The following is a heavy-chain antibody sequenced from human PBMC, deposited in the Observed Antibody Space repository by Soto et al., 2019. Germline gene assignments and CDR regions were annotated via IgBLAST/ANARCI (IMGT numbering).Heavy chain of an antibody. CDR1: GGSISSGDYY. V-gene: IGHV4-30-4*01. Sequence: QVQLQESGPGLVKPSQTLSLTCTVSGGSISSGDYYWSWIRQPPGKGLEWIGYIYYSGSTYYNPSLKSRVTISVDTSKNQFSLKLSSVTAADTAVYYCARDWSGSYDFWSGYAPLYYYYGMDVWGQGTTVTVSS. CDR2: IYYSGST. J-gene: IGHJ6*02. CDR3: ARDWSGSYDFWSGYAPLYYYYGMDV. D-gene: IGHD3-3*01.